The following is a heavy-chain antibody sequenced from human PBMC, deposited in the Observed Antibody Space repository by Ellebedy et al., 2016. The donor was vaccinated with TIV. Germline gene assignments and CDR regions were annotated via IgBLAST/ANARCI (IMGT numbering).Heavy chain of an antibody. CDR1: GGTFSSYA. D-gene: IGHD3-22*01. CDR2: IIPIFGTA. Sequence: SVKVSCXASGGTFSSYAISWVRQAPGQGLEWMGGIIPIFGTANYAQKFQGRVTITADKSTSTAYMELSSLRSDDTAVYYCARDRVNPHSGYYGDWGQGTLVTVSS. J-gene: IGHJ4*02. CDR3: ARDRVNPHSGYYGD. V-gene: IGHV1-69*06.